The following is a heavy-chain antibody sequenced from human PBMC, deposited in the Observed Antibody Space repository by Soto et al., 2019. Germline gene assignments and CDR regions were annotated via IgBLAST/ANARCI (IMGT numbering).Heavy chain of an antibody. Sequence: QVQLVESGGGVVQPGRSLRLSCAASGFTFSSYGMHWVRQAPGKGLEWMAVISYDGGNKNYADSVKGRFTISRDNSKNTLYLQMDSLRGEDTAVYYCVKDPGYRSGGSCTGYFDYWGQGTLVTVSS. V-gene: IGHV3-30*18. CDR1: GFTFSSYG. D-gene: IGHD2-15*01. J-gene: IGHJ4*02. CDR2: ISYDGGNK. CDR3: VKDPGYRSGGSCTGYFDY.